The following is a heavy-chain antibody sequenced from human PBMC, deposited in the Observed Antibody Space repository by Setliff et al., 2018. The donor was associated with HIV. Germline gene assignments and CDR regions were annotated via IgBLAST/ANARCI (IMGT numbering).Heavy chain of an antibody. Sequence: SETLSLTCAVYGGSFSGYYWSWIRQPPGKGLEWIGYIYYSGTTNYNPSLKSRVTISVDTSKNQISLKLSSVTAADTAVYYCARRMSSGSYYDYWGQGTLVTVSS. V-gene: IGHV4-59*08. CDR2: IYYSGTT. CDR1: GGSFSGYY. CDR3: ARRMSSGSYYDY. J-gene: IGHJ4*02. D-gene: IGHD1-26*01.